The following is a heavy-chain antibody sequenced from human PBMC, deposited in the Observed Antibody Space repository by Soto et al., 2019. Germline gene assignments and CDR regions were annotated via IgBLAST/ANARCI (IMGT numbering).Heavy chain of an antibody. CDR2: IYHSGST. Sequence: KASETLSLTCAVSGGSISSSNWWSWVRQPPGKGLEWIGEIYHSGSTNYNPSLKSRVTISVDKSKNQFSLKLSSVTAADTAVYYCARVTSIGYCSGGSCYYFDYWGQGTLVTVSS. CDR1: GGSISSSNW. V-gene: IGHV4-4*02. D-gene: IGHD2-15*01. CDR3: ARVTSIGYCSGGSCYYFDY. J-gene: IGHJ4*02.